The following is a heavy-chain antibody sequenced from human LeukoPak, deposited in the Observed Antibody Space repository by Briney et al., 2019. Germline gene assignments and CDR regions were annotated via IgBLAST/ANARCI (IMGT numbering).Heavy chain of an antibody. Sequence: ASVKVSCKASGYTFTGYYMHWVRQAPGQGLEWMGWINPNSGGTNYAQKFQGRVTMTRDTSISTAYMELSGLRSDDTAVYYCARGYCSSTSCYSDYWGQGTLVTVSS. CDR2: INPNSGGT. CDR3: ARGYCSSTSCYSDY. J-gene: IGHJ4*02. V-gene: IGHV1-2*02. D-gene: IGHD2-2*01. CDR1: GYTFTGYY.